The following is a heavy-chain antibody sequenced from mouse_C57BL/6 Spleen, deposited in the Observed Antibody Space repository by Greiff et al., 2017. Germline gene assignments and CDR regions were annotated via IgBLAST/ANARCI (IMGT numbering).Heavy chain of an antibody. J-gene: IGHJ3*01. CDR1: GYTFTSYW. Sequence: QVQLQQPGAELVKPGASVKLSCKASGYTFTSYWMQWVKQRPGQGLEWIGEIDPSDSYTNYNQKFKGKTTLTLDTSSSTAYMQLSSLTSEYSAVYYCARGGNYDGYYGWFAYWGQGTLVTVSA. CDR3: ARGGNYDGYYGWFAY. CDR2: IDPSDSYT. V-gene: IGHV1-50*01. D-gene: IGHD2-3*01.